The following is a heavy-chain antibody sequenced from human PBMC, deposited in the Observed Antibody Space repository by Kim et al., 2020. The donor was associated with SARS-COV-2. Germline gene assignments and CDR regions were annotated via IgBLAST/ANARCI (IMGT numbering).Heavy chain of an antibody. CDR3: ARGNNYFDY. J-gene: IGHJ4*02. CDR2: INAHNTKT. Sequence: ASVKVSCKSSGYTSISYALNWVRQAAGQGLEWMGRINAHNTKTNYTEKFQGRVIMTRDTFTNTAYMELRSLTSDDTAVYYCARGNNYFDYWGQGTLVTVSS. V-gene: IGHV1-18*01. CDR1: GYTSISYA.